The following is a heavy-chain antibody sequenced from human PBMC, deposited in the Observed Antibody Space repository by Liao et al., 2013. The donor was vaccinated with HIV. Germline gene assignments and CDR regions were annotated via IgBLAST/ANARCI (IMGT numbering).Heavy chain of an antibody. J-gene: IGHJ6*03. Sequence: QLQLQESGPGLVKPSETLSLTCTVSGGSISSSSYYWGWIRQPPGKGLEWIGSIYYSGSTYYNPSLKSRVTISVDTSKNQFSLKLSSVTAADTAVYYCAREGTGDFHLGYLNYMDVWGKGDHGHRLL. CDR3: AREGTGDFHLGYLNYMDV. V-gene: IGHV4-39*07. CDR2: IYYSGST. CDR1: GGSISSSSYY. D-gene: IGHD7-27*01.